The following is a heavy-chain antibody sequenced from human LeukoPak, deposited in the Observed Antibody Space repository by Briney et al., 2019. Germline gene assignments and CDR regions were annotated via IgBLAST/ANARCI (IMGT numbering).Heavy chain of an antibody. CDR1: GYTFTSYY. J-gene: IGHJ3*02. CDR3: ARDRLCSGGSCYSGRGDDAFDI. CDR2: ISPSGGST. V-gene: IGHV1-46*01. Sequence: AASVKVSCKASGYTFTSYYMHWVRQAPGQGLEWMGIISPSGGSTSYAQKFQGRVTMTRDTSTSTVYMELSSLRSEDTAVYYCARDRLCSGGSCYSGRGDDAFDIWGQGTMVTVSS. D-gene: IGHD2-15*01.